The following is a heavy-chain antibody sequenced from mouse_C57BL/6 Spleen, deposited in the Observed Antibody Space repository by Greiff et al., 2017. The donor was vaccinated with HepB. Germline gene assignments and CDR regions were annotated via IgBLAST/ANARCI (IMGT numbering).Heavy chain of an antibody. CDR1: GFTFSSYA. V-gene: IGHV5-4*03. J-gene: IGHJ3*01. CDR2: ISDGGSYT. CDR3: ARGVGTFAY. Sequence: EVKVVESGGGLVKPGGSLKLSCAASGFTFSSYAMSWVRQTPEKRLEWVATISDGGSYTYYPDNVKGRFTISRDNAKNNLYLQMSHLKSEDTAMYYCARGVGTFAYWGQGTLVTVSA. D-gene: IGHD1-1*01.